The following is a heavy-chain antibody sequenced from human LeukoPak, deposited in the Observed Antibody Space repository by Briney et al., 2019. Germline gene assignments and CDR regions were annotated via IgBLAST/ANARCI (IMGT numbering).Heavy chain of an antibody. J-gene: IGHJ4*02. D-gene: IGHD4-17*01. CDR1: GGSISSYY. Sequence: SSETLSLTCTVAGGSISSYYWSWIRQPAGKGREWIGRIYTSGSTNYNPSLKSRVTMSVDTSKNQFSLKLSSVTAADTAVYYCARGSGVGYGDYEGFDYWGQGTLVTVSS. CDR2: IYTSGST. CDR3: ARGSGVGYGDYEGFDY. V-gene: IGHV4-4*07.